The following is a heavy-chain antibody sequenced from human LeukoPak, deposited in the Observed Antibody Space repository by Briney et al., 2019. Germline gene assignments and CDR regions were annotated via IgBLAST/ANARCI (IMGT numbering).Heavy chain of an antibody. CDR1: GGSISSYY. D-gene: IGHD3-3*01. J-gene: IGHJ4*02. CDR3: ASLSITIFGVVLIQHFDY. CDR2: IYYSGST. V-gene: IGHV4-59*08. Sequence: SQTLSLTCTVSGGSISSYYWSWIRQPPGKGLEWIGYIYYSGSTNYNPSLKSRVTISVDTSKNQFSLKLSSVTAADTAVYYCASLSITIFGVVLIQHFDYSGQGTLVTVSS.